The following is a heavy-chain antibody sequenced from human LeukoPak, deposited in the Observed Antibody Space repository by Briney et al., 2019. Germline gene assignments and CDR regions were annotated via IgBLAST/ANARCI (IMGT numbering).Heavy chain of an antibody. Sequence: GGSLRLSCAASEFTFSSYSMNWVRQAPGKGLEWVSAISSSSSYIYYADSVKGRFTISRDNAKNTLYLQMNSLRAEDTAVYYCASTVHGSTADSEGYYPKWFDPWGQGTLVTVSS. CDR1: EFTFSSYS. CDR3: ASTVHGSTADSEGYYPKWFDP. CDR2: ISSSSSYI. V-gene: IGHV3-21*01. D-gene: IGHD3-3*01. J-gene: IGHJ5*01.